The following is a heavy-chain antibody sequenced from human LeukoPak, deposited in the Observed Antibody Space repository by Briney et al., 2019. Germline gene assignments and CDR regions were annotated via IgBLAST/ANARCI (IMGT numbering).Heavy chain of an antibody. CDR3: AKETRGSGSFEIDY. J-gene: IGHJ4*02. CDR2: ISGSGGST. Sequence: GGSLRLSCAASGFTFSSYWMSWVRQAPGKGLEWVSAISGSGGSTYYADSVKGRFTISRDNSKNTLYLQMNSLRAEDTAVYYCAKETRGSGSFEIDYWGQGTLVTVSS. D-gene: IGHD3-10*01. CDR1: GFTFSSYW. V-gene: IGHV3-23*01.